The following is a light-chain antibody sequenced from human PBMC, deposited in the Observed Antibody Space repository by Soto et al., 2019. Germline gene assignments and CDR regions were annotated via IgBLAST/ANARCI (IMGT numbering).Light chain of an antibody. Sequence: IQLTQSPSSLSASVGDRVTITCRASQGISTFLAWYQQKPGKAPKLLIFGASTLQSGVPSRFSGSGSGTDFTLTISSLQPEDFATYYCQQLNSYPSIAFGQGTRLEIK. CDR3: QQLNSYPSIA. V-gene: IGKV1-9*01. CDR2: GAS. J-gene: IGKJ5*01. CDR1: QGISTF.